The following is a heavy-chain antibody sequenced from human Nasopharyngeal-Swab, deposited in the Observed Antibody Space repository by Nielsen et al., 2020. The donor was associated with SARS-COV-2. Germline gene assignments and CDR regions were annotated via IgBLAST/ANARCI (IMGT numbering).Heavy chain of an antibody. Sequence: VRQAPGKGLGWVSGISGGGGSTYYADSVKGRFTISRDNYNSKNTVDLQMNSLRAEDTAVYYCARFPRYDLYSFQSEYFQNWGQGTPVTVSS. CDR2: ISGGGGST. D-gene: IGHD3-3*01. CDR3: ARFPRYDLYSFQSEYFQN. J-gene: IGHJ1*01. V-gene: IGHV3-23*01.